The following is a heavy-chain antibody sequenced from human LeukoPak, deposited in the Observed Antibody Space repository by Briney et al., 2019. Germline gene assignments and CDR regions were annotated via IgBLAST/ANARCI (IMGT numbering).Heavy chain of an antibody. CDR2: IYYSGST. Sequence: SETLSLTCTVSGGSISRYYWSWIRQPPEKGLEWIGSIYYSGSTNYNPSLKSRVTISVDTSKNQFSLKLSSVTAADTAVYYCARVRDSSGYPFDYWGQGTLVTVSS. D-gene: IGHD3-22*01. CDR3: ARVRDSSGYPFDY. J-gene: IGHJ4*02. V-gene: IGHV4-59*01. CDR1: GGSISRYY.